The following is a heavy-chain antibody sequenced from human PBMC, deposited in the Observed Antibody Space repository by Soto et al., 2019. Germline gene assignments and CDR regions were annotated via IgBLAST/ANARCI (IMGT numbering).Heavy chain of an antibody. CDR1: GLTFSSYG. Sequence: GGSMRLSCAASGLTFSSYGMHWVRQAQGKGLEWVAVISYDGSNKYNADSVKGRFTISRDNSKNTLYLQMNSLRAEDTAVYYCAKVPYYYDSSGYYYGVDVWGQGTTVTVSS. J-gene: IGHJ6*02. D-gene: IGHD3-22*01. CDR3: AKVPYYYDSSGYYYGVDV. CDR2: ISYDGSNK. V-gene: IGHV3-30*18.